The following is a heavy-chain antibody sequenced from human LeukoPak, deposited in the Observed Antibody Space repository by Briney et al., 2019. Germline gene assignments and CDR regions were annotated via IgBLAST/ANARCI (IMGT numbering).Heavy chain of an antibody. V-gene: IGHV1-18*01. CDR2: ISAYNGNT. Sequence: ASVKVSCKASGYTFTSYGISWVRQAPGQGLEWMGWISAYNGNTDYAQKLQGRVTMTTDTSTSTAYMELRSLRSDDTAVYYCARDRAAAGTWDFDYWGQGTLVTVSS. CDR1: GYTFTSYG. CDR3: ARDRAAAGTWDFDY. D-gene: IGHD6-13*01. J-gene: IGHJ4*02.